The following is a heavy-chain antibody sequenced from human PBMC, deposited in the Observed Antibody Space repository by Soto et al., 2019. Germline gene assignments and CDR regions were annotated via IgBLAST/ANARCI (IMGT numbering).Heavy chain of an antibody. D-gene: IGHD2-15*01. J-gene: IGHJ6*02. Sequence: TLSRTCSVSGGSISSSRYDWGWSRQPPGKGLEWIGSIFYSGSTYYNPSLKSRVTISVDTSKNQFSLKLSSVTAADTDVYYCARHMTHCRAGSCYSDFQYYXMDGWGHG. CDR1: GGSISSSRYD. V-gene: IGHV4-39*01. CDR3: ARHMTHCRAGSCYSDFQYYXMDG. CDR2: IFYSGST.